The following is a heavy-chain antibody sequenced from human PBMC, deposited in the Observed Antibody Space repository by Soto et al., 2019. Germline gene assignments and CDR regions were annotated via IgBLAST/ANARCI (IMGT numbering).Heavy chain of an antibody. Sequence: SGTLSLTCAVYGGSFSNYYWSWIRQSPGKGLEWIGEINHSGSTNYIPSLKSRVTISLDTSKNQFSLTLSSVTAADTAVYYCAGFFGSRYGRVDPWGQGTLVTVSP. J-gene: IGHJ5*02. CDR3: AGFFGSRYGRVDP. CDR1: GGSFSNYY. D-gene: IGHD3-3*01. CDR2: INHSGST. V-gene: IGHV4-34*01.